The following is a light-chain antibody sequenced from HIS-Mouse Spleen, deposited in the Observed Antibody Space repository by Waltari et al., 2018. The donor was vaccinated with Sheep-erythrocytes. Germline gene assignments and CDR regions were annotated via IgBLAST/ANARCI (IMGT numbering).Light chain of an antibody. J-gene: IGLJ1*01. CDR3: CSYAGSYNHV. CDR2: DVS. Sequence: QSALTQSRSVSGSPGQSVTISCTGTSSDVGGYNYVSWYQQHPGKAPKLMIYDVSKRPSGVPGRFSGSKSGNTASLTISGLQAEDEADYYCCSYAGSYNHVFATGTKVTVL. V-gene: IGLV2-11*01. CDR1: SSDVGGYNY.